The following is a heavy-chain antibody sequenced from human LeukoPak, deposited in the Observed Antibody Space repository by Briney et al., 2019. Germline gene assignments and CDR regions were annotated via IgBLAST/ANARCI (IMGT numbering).Heavy chain of an antibody. V-gene: IGHV3-23*01. D-gene: IGHD2-2*01. CDR3: AKDPRLRYCTSSNCYYFDY. CDR2: ISGSGGST. CDR1: GFTFNNYA. Sequence: GGSLRLSCAASGFTFNNYAMSWVRQAPGKGLEWVSTISGSGGSTYYADSLKGRFTISRDNSKNTLYLQMNSLRAEDTAVYYCAKDPRLRYCTSSNCYYFDYWGQGILVTVSS. J-gene: IGHJ4*02.